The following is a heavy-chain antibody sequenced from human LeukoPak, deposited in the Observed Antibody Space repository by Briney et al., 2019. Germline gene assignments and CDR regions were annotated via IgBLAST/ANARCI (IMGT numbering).Heavy chain of an antibody. V-gene: IGHV3-64D*09. CDR1: GFTFSTYA. CDR3: VKGSEAYCDSKSDY. Sequence: GGSLRLSCSASGFTFSTYAMHWVRQAPGKGLEYVSAISSNGGTIYYPDSVKRRFTISRDNSKRTLYLQLSSLRAEDTAVYYCVKGSEAYCDSKSDYWGQGTLVTVSS. J-gene: IGHJ4*02. D-gene: IGHD3-22*01. CDR2: ISSNGGTI.